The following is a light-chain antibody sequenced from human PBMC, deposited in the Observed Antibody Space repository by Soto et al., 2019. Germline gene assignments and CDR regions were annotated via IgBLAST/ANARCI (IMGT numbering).Light chain of an antibody. V-gene: IGKV1-5*01. Sequence: DIQITQSPSTLSVSVGDRVTITCRASESINGWLAWYQQKPGKAPKILIYDASKLERGVPSRLSGSGSGAEFTLTISSLQPDDLATYYCQQYSSYPLTFGGGTKVEL. J-gene: IGKJ4*01. CDR2: DAS. CDR3: QQYSSYPLT. CDR1: ESINGW.